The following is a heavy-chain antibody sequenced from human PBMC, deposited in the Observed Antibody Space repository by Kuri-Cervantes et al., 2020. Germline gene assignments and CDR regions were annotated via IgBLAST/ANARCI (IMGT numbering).Heavy chain of an antibody. CDR3: AKPIGALAGGIVPNGGAFDI. J-gene: IGHJ3*02. V-gene: IGHV3-74*01. CDR1: GFTFSSYW. CDR2: INSDGSST. D-gene: IGHD1-26*01. Sequence: GESLKISCAASGFTFSSYWMHWVRQAPGKGLVWVSRINSDGSSTSYADSVKGRFTISRDNAKNSLYLQMNRLRTEDTALYYCAKPIGALAGGIVPNGGAFDIWGQGTMVTVSS.